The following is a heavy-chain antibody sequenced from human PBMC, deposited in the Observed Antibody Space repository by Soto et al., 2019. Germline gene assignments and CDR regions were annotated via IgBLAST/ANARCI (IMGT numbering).Heavy chain of an antibody. J-gene: IGHJ4*02. CDR3: ARMVGATLVDF. CDR2: IYQSGST. D-gene: IGHD1-26*01. V-gene: IGHV4-4*02. CDR1: GASISSTTSGNW. Sequence: QVQLQESGPGLVRPSGTLSLTCAVSGASISSTTSGNWWSWVRQPPGKGLEWIGEIYQSGSTNYNPSLKSRVTMSVAKSKNQFSLKLSSVTAADTAVYYCARMVGATLVDFWGQGTLVTVSS.